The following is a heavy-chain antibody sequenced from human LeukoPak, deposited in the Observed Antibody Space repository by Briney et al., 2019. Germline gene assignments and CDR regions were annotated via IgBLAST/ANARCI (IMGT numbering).Heavy chain of an antibody. CDR1: GGSISSSSYY. V-gene: IGHV4-39*01. D-gene: IGHD3-10*01. CDR2: IYYSGTP. Sequence: SETLSLTCTVSGGSISSSSYYWGWIRQPPGKGLEWIGSIYYSGTPYYNPSLKSRLTISVDTSTNQFSLKLNSVTAADTAVYYCARRGAYGSGSPTLFDHWGQGTLVTVSS. CDR3: ARRGAYGSGSPTLFDH. J-gene: IGHJ4*02.